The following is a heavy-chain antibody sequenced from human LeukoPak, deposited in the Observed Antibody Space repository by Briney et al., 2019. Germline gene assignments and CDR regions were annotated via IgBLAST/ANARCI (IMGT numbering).Heavy chain of an antibody. CDR2: IYYSGST. J-gene: IGHJ4*02. D-gene: IGHD6-19*01. Sequence: SETLSLTCTVSGDSLSSSSYYWSWIRQPPGKGLEWIGYIYYSGSTNYNPSLKSRVTISVDTSKNQFSLKLSSVTAADTAVYYCARVGRSSGWYGGFPLDYWGQGTLVTVSS. V-gene: IGHV4-61*01. CDR1: GDSLSSSSYY. CDR3: ARVGRSSGWYGGFPLDY.